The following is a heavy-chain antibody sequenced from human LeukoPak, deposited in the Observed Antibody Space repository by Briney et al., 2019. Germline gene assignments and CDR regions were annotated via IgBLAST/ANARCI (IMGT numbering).Heavy chain of an antibody. CDR1: GFVFSSQD. V-gene: IGHV3-23*01. Sequence: GGSLRLSCAASGFVFSSQDMGWVRQAPGKGLEWVSAISDGGSRTYYADSGKGRFTISRDNSKNTLHLQMNSLRAEDTAVYYRAKDARRSSGWYFFDHWGQGTLVTVSS. CDR2: ISDGGSRT. J-gene: IGHJ4*01. D-gene: IGHD6-19*01. CDR3: AKDARRSSGWYFFDH.